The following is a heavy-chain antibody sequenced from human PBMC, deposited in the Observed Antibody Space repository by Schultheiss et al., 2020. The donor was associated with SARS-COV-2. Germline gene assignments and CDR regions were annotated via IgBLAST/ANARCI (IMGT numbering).Heavy chain of an antibody. CDR2: IRSKAYGGTT. Sequence: GGSLRLSCAASGFTFSDYYMSWVRQAPGKGLEWVGFIRSKAYGGTTEYAASVKGRFTISRDDSKNTLYLQMNSLKTEDTAVYYCTTDGPFDPWGQGTLVTVSS. CDR3: TTDGPFDP. J-gene: IGHJ5*02. CDR1: GFTFSDYY. V-gene: IGHV3-15*01.